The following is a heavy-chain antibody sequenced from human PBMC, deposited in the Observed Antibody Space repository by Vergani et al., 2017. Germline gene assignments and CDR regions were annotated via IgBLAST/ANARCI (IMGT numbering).Heavy chain of an antibody. J-gene: IGHJ4*02. CDR1: GGSITNNF. D-gene: IGHD3-9*01. CDR3: ARTESFILRYFHWAL. Sequence: QVQLQESGPGLVKPSETLSLTCTVSGGSITNNFWSWIRRPPGKGLEWIGYIHHSGATNSKSSLRSRVSISIDTSKNQFSLEVTSVTAADTAIYFCARTESFILRYFHWALWGQGTLVTVSS. V-gene: IGHV4-4*08. CDR2: IHHSGAT.